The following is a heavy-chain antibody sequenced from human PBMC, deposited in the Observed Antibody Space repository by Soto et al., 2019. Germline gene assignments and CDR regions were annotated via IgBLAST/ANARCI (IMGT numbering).Heavy chain of an antibody. CDR3: ARVNYGDDYYGMDV. D-gene: IGHD4-17*01. J-gene: IGHJ6*02. CDR2: ISYTGSA. CDR1: GGSINYSY. Sequence: PSETLSLTCTVSGGSINYSYWTWIRQPPGKGLEWIGYISYTGSANYNASLKSRLTISVDTSKNQFSLKLSSVTAADTALYYCARVNYGDDYYGMDVWGQGTTVTVSS. V-gene: IGHV4-59*01.